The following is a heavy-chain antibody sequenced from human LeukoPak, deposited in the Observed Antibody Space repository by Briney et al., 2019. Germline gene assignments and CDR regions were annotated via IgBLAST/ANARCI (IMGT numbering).Heavy chain of an antibody. CDR1: GGSISSYY. Sequence: SETLSLTCTVSGGSISSYYWSWIRQPAGKGLEWIGHIYTSGSINYNPSLKSRITMSVDTSQNQFSLKVSSLTAADTAVYFCARQSRDSSSRQGNWFDPWGQGTLVTVSS. CDR3: ARQSRDSSSRQGNWFDP. CDR2: IYTSGSI. D-gene: IGHD6-13*01. V-gene: IGHV4-4*07. J-gene: IGHJ5*02.